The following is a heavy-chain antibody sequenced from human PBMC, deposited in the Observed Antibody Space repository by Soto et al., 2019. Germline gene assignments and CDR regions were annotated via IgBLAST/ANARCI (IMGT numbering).Heavy chain of an antibody. Sequence: QVQLQESGPGLVKPSQTLSLTCTVSGGSISSGVYYWSWIRQHPWKGLEWIGYIYYSGSTYDNPSLKSRVTISVDTSKNQFSLKLSSVTAADTAVYYCARGGIAAAAPPDYWGQGTLVTVSS. CDR2: IYYSGST. J-gene: IGHJ4*02. CDR1: GGSISSGVYY. V-gene: IGHV4-31*03. CDR3: ARGGIAAAAPPDY. D-gene: IGHD6-13*01.